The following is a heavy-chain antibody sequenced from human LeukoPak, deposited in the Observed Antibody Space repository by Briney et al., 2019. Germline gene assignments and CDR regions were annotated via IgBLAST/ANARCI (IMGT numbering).Heavy chain of an antibody. V-gene: IGHV3-23*01. D-gene: IGHD1-26*01. CDR2: ICGGGGRT. CDR1: GFTFSSYA. CDR3: AKDVSGYSGSFRFDYFDE. Sequence: GWSLTLSCAASGFTFSSYAMSWVGQAPAKGLEWVSTICGGGGRTYYPDSVMGRFTIHRDSSKNTQYVQINTQSAQHRAIYYLAKDVSGYSGSFRFDYFDEWGQGTLVTVSS. J-gene: IGHJ4*02.